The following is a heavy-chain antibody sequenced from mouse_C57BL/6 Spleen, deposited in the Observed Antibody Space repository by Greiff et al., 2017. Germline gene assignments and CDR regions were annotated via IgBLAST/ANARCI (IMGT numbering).Heavy chain of an antibody. J-gene: IGHJ3*01. D-gene: IGHD2-3*01. CDR1: GYTFTSYW. V-gene: IGHV1-52*01. CDR3: ARSYDACFAY. Sequence: QVQLQQPGAELVRPGSSVKLSCKASGYTFTSYWMHWVKQRPIQGLEWIGNIDPSDSEPPYNQKFKATATLTVDKASSTAYMLLSSLTSEDSAVYYCARSYDACFAYWGQGTLVTVSA. CDR2: IDPSDSEP.